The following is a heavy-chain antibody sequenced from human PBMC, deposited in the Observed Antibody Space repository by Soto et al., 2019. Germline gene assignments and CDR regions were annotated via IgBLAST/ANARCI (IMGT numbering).Heavy chain of an antibody. CDR1: GGSFSDFY. V-gene: IGHV4-34*01. D-gene: IGHD6-19*01. J-gene: IGHJ5*02. CDR3: AREEQWLGAWFDP. Sequence: SETLSLTCAVYGGSFSDFYWSWIRQPPGKGLEWIGEINHSGSTNYNPSLKSRVTISVDTSKNQFSLKLSSVTAADTAVYYCAREEQWLGAWFDPWGQGTLVTVSS. CDR2: INHSGST.